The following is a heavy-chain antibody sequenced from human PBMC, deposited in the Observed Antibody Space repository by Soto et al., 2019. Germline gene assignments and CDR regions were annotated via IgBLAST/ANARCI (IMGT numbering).Heavy chain of an antibody. V-gene: IGHV4-39*01. Sequence: QVPLQEPGPGLVKPSETLSLTCSVSGGSIISRDYYWVWVRRAPGRGPQWIGNIFYNGRTDYNPSIQSRVTISVDTSKNQSAPKLASVTVAVTALYYCARGGMSADDQSAWFDPWGRGTPVTVSS. CDR1: GGSIISRDYY. CDR2: IFYNGRT. D-gene: IGHD5-12*01. J-gene: IGHJ5*02. CDR3: ARGGMSADDQSAWFDP.